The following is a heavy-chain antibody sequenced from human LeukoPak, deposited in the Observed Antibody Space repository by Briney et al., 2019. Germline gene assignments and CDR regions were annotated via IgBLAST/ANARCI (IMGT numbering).Heavy chain of an antibody. J-gene: IGHJ3*02. CDR2: IIPIFGTA. Sequence: ASMKVSCKASGGTFSSYAISWVRQAPGQGLEWMGGIIPIFGTANYAQKFQGRVTITADESTSTAYMELSSLRSEDTAVYYCARAYSGYEDDAFDIWGQGTMVTVSS. CDR1: GGTFSSYA. CDR3: ARAYSGYEDDAFDI. V-gene: IGHV1-69*01. D-gene: IGHD5-12*01.